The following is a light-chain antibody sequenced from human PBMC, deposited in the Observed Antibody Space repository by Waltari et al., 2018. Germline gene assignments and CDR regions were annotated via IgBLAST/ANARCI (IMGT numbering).Light chain of an antibody. CDR3: HQTFSLPNS. V-gene: IGKV1-39*01. Sequence: DIQMTQSPSSLSASAGDRVTITCRASQTINNYVNWYQQKPGKAPPLLIYTASTLQSGVPSRFSGSGGGTLFTLTISSLQPEDFATYFCHQTFSLPNSFGQGTKVDI. CDR1: QTINNY. J-gene: IGKJ2*03. CDR2: TAS.